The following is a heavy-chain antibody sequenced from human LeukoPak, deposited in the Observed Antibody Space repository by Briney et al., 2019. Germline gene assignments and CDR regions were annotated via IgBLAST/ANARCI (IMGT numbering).Heavy chain of an antibody. Sequence: SETLSLTCTVSGGSISSSSYYWGWIRQPPGKGLEWIGEINHSGSTNYNPSLKSRVTISVDTSKNQFSLKLSSVTAADTAVYYCARGSYGMDVWGQGTTVTVSS. CDR2: INHSGST. CDR3: ARGSYGMDV. J-gene: IGHJ6*02. CDR1: GGSISSSSYY. V-gene: IGHV4-39*07.